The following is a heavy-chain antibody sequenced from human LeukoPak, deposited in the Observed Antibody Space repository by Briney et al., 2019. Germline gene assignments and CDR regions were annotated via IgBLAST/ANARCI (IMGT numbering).Heavy chain of an antibody. CDR2: IYYSGST. J-gene: IGHJ4*02. V-gene: IGHV4-31*03. CDR3: ARRATVTTHNYYFDY. CDR1: GGFISSGGYY. D-gene: IGHD4-11*01. Sequence: PSATLSLTCTVSGGFISSGGYYWSWIRQHPGKGLEWIGYIYYSGSTYYNPSLKSRVTISVDTSKNQFSLKLSSVTAADTAVYYCARRATVTTHNYYFDYWGQGTLVTVSS.